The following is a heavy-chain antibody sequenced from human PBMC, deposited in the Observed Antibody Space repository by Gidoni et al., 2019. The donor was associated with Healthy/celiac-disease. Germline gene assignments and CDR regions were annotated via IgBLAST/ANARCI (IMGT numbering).Heavy chain of an antibody. Sequence: QLQLQESGPGLVKPSETLSLTCTVSGGSISSSSYYWGWIRQPPGKGLEWIGSIYYSGSTYDNPSLKSRVTISVDTSKNQFPLKLSSVTAADTAVYYCARQIRDFWSGYYLPSFSYYFDYWGQGTLVTVSS. CDR3: ARQIRDFWSGYYLPSFSYYFDY. D-gene: IGHD3-3*01. CDR1: GGSISSSSYY. V-gene: IGHV4-39*01. CDR2: IYYSGST. J-gene: IGHJ4*02.